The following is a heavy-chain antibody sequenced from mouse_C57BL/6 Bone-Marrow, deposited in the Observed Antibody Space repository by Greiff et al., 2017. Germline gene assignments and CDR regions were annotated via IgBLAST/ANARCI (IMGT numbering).Heavy chain of an antibody. CDR3: AREDFNYYGSSPAWFAY. D-gene: IGHD1-1*01. J-gene: IGHJ3*01. CDR1: GYTFTSYW. Sequence: QVQLQQPGAELVMPGASVKLSCKASGYTFTSYWMHWVKQRPGQGLEWIGEIDPSDSYTNYNQKFKGKSTLTVDKSSSPAYMQLSSLTSEDSAVYYCAREDFNYYGSSPAWFAYWGQGTLVTVSA. V-gene: IGHV1-69*01. CDR2: IDPSDSYT.